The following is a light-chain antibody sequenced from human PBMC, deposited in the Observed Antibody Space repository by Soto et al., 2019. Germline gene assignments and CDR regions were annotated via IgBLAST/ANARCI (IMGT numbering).Light chain of an antibody. J-gene: IGKJ4*01. CDR2: WAS. CDR1: QSVLYSSNNKNY. CDR3: QQYYSKPLT. V-gene: IGKV4-1*01. Sequence: DIVMTQSPDSLAVSLGERATINCKSSQSVLYSSNNKNYLGWYQQKVGQPPKLLIYWASTRESGVPERFSGSGSGTDFTLTISSLQAEDVAVYYCQQYYSKPLTCCGGTKVEIK.